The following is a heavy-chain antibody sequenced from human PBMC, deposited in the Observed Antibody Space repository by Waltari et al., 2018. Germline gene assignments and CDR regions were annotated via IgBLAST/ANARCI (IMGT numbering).Heavy chain of an antibody. CDR2: INAGNGNT. CDR1: GYTFTSYA. J-gene: IGHJ4*02. CDR3: ARSGYYDILTGYFHYFDY. Sequence: QVQLVQSGAEVTKPGASVKVSCKASGYTFTSYAMHWVRQAPGQRLEWMGWINAGNGNTKYSQKFQGRVTITRDTSASTAYMELSSLRSEDTAVYYCARSGYYDILTGYFHYFDYWGQGTLVTVSS. D-gene: IGHD3-9*01. V-gene: IGHV1-3*01.